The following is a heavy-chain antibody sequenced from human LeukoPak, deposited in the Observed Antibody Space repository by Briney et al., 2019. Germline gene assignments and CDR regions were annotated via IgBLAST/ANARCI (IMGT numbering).Heavy chain of an antibody. V-gene: IGHV3-48*03. CDR1: GFTFSSYE. Sequence: GGSLRLSCAASGFTFSSYEMNWVRQAPGKGLEWVSYISSSGSTIYYADSVKGRFTISRDNAKNSLYLQMNSLRAEDTAVYYCARGKDGEGCSSTSCYIYYYYMDVWGKGTTVTVSS. D-gene: IGHD2-2*02. J-gene: IGHJ6*03. CDR2: ISSSGSTI. CDR3: ARGKDGEGCSSTSCYIYYYYMDV.